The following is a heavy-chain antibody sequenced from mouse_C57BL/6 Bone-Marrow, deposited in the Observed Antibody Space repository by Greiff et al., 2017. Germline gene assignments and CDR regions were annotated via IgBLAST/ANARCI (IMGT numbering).Heavy chain of an antibody. D-gene: IGHD2-4*01. V-gene: IGHV14-4*01. J-gene: IGHJ4*01. CDR2: IDPENGDT. CDR1: GFNIKDDY. CDR3: TTCYYDFSMDY. Sequence: EVQLQQSGAELVRPGASVKLSCTASGFNIKDDYMHWVKQRPEQGLEWIGWIDPENGDTEYASKFQGKATITADTSSNTAYLQLSSLTSEDTAVYYCTTCYYDFSMDYWGQGTSVTVSS.